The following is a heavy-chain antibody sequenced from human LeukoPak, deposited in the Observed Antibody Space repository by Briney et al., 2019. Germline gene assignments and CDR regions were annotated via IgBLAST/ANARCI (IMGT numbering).Heavy chain of an antibody. Sequence: PGGSLRLSCAASGFAFSSYTMTWVRQAPGKGLEWIGEIYHNGNTNYNPSLKSRVTISVDTSKNQFSLRLSSVTAADTALYYCARQPLYDTSGYGQFDYWGQGTLVTVSS. D-gene: IGHD3-22*01. CDR3: ARQPLYDTSGYGQFDY. J-gene: IGHJ4*02. CDR1: GFAFSSYT. CDR2: IYHNGNT. V-gene: IGHV4-34*01.